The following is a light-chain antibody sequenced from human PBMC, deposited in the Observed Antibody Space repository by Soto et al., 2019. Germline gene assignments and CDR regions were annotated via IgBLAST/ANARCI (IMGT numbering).Light chain of an antibody. CDR1: QSISTY. CDR2: AAS. J-gene: IGKJ4*01. CDR3: QESYSSPPRLT. V-gene: IGKV1-39*01. Sequence: DIQMTQSPASLSASVGDRVTITCRASQSISTYLNWYQQKPGKAPKFLIYAASSLQTGVPSRFSGSGSGTEFTLTISSLQPEDFATYYCQESYSSPPRLTFGGGTKVEIK.